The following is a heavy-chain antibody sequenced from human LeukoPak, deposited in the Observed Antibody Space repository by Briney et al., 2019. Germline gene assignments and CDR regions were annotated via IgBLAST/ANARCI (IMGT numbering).Heavy chain of an antibody. CDR2: TYYRSKWYY. CDR3: ARGGLVASIRGYFDY. CDR1: GDSVSSNTGG. V-gene: IGHV6-1*01. Sequence: SQTLSLTCAISGDSVSSNTGGWNWIRQSPSRGLEWLGRTYYRSKWYYDYAVSVKSRITISPDTSKNQFSLQLNSVTPEDTAVYYCARGGLVASIRGYFDYWAQGTLVTVSS. D-gene: IGHD5-12*01. J-gene: IGHJ4*02.